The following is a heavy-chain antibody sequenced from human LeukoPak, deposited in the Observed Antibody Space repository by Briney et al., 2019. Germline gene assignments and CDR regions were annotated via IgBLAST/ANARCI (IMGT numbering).Heavy chain of an antibody. J-gene: IGHJ6*03. V-gene: IGHV2-5*02. CDR1: GFSLSTSGVG. CDR2: IYWDDDK. Sequence: SGPTLVKPTQTLTLTCTFSGFSLSTSGVGVGWIRQPPGKALEWLALIYWDDDKRYSPSLKSRLTITKDTSKNQVVLTMTNMDPVDTATYYCAHITTEYSSSSGRTIYYYYYMDVWGKGTTVTVSS. CDR3: AHITTEYSSSSGRTIYYYYYMDV. D-gene: IGHD6-6*01.